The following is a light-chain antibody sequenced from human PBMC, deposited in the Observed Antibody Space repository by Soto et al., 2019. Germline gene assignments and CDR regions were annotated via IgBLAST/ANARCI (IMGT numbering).Light chain of an antibody. CDR1: QSISNW. V-gene: IGKV1-5*03. Sequence: DIQMTQSPSTLSASVGDRVTITCRASQSISNWLAWYQQKPGKAPKLLIYKASSLEGGVPSRFSGSGSGTEFTLTINSLQPDDFATYYCQQYNGTFGQGTRLEI. CDR3: QQYNGT. J-gene: IGKJ5*01. CDR2: KAS.